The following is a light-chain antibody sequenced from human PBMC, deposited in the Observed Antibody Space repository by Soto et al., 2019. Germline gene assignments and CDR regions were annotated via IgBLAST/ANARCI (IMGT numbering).Light chain of an antibody. J-gene: IGKJ4*01. CDR1: QSVGSN. V-gene: IGKV3-15*01. CDR3: QPYNNWPLT. Sequence: EIVMTQSPATLSVSPGERATLSCRASQSVGSNLAWYQQKPGQTPRLLIYDTSTRATGVPARFSGSRSGPEFTLTINSLQSEDFAIYYCQPYNNWPLTFGGGTKVDIK. CDR2: DTS.